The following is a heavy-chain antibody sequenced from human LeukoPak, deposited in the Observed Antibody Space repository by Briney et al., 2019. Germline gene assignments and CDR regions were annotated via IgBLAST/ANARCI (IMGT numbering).Heavy chain of an antibody. CDR3: ATSGWYLLPGVY. CDR1: GGSITSYY. V-gene: IGHV4-39*01. CDR2: IYYSGST. J-gene: IGHJ4*02. D-gene: IGHD6-19*01. Sequence: SETLSLTCTVSGGSITSYYWGWIRQPPGKGLEWIGSIYYSGSTYYNPSLESRVTISVDTSKNQFSLKLSSVTAADTAVYYCATSGWYLLPGVYWGQGTLVTVSS.